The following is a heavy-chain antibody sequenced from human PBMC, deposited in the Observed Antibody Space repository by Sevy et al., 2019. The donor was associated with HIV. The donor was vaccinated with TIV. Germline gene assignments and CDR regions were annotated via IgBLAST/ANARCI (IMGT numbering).Heavy chain of an antibody. CDR2: IRFDGSIK. V-gene: IGHV3-30*02. CDR1: GFTFSTYG. Sequence: GGSLRLSCAASGFTFSTYGMHWVRQAPGKGLEWVAFIRFDGSIKYYTDSVKGRLTISRDNSKNTLYLQMNSLRAEDTAVYFCAKVLHIVEIPAAIDYYYGMYVWGQGTTVTVSS. CDR3: AKVLHIVEIPAAIDYYYGMYV. J-gene: IGHJ6*02. D-gene: IGHD2-2*01.